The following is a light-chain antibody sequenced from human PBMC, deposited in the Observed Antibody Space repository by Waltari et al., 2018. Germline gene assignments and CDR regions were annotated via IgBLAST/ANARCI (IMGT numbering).Light chain of an antibody. CDR1: NIESKS. CDR3: QVWDANTDPGV. Sequence: SYVLTQPPSVSVAPGETASITCGGNNIESKSVHWYRQRPGQAPVVVISYDNDRAAGIPERFSGSNSGNTATLTISRVEAGDEADYYCQVWDANTDPGVFGTGTEVTVL. J-gene: IGLJ1*01. V-gene: IGLV3-21*01. CDR2: YDN.